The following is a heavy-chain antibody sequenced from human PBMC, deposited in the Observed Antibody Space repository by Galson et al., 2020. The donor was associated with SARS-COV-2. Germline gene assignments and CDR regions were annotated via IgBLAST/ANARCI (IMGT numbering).Heavy chain of an antibody. V-gene: IGHV4-34*01. CDR1: GGSFSGYY. CDR3: AREENFFLVLTGKRMCYFDY. Sequence: SETLSLTCAVYGGSFSGYYWSWIRQPPGKGLEWIGEINSSGSTNYNPSLKSRVTISVDTSKNHFSLKLSSVTAADTAVYSCAREENFFLVLTGKRMCYFDYWGRGTRATVSS. D-gene: IGHD2-21*02. J-gene: IGHJ4*02. CDR2: INSSGST.